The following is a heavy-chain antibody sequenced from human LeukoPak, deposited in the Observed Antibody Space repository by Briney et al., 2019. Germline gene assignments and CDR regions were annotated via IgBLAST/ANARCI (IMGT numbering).Heavy chain of an antibody. D-gene: IGHD3-22*01. Sequence: PGGSLRLSCAASGFTFSSYEMNWVRQAPGKGLEWVPYISSSGSTIYYADSVKGRFTISRDNAKNSLYLQMNSLRAEDTAVYYCARGRGTMIRDAFDIWGQGTMVTVSS. CDR1: GFTFSSYE. CDR3: ARGRGTMIRDAFDI. V-gene: IGHV3-48*03. CDR2: ISSSGSTI. J-gene: IGHJ3*02.